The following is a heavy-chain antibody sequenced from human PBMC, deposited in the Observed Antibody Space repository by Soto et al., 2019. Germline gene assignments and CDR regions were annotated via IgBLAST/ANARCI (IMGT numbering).Heavy chain of an antibody. Sequence: PSETLSLTCTVSGGSISSGGYYWSWIRQHPGKGLEWIGYIYYSGSTYYNPSLKSRVTISVDTSKNQFSLKLSSVTAADTAVYYCARTAYQWLVLGNYNWFDPWGQGTLVTVSS. J-gene: IGHJ5*02. V-gene: IGHV4-31*03. CDR2: IYYSGST. CDR1: GGSISSGGYY. CDR3: ARTAYQWLVLGNYNWFDP. D-gene: IGHD6-19*01.